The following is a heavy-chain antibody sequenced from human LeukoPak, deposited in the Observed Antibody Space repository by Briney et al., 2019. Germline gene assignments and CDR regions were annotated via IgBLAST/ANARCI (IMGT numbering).Heavy chain of an antibody. Sequence: SETLSLTCTVSGGSISSYYWSWIRQPPGKGPEWIGYIYYSGSTNYNPSLKSRVTISVDTSKNQFSLKLSSVTAADTAVYYCARGLGYSSGWDRIDPWGQGTLVTVSS. CDR1: GGSISSYY. D-gene: IGHD6-19*01. J-gene: IGHJ5*02. V-gene: IGHV4-59*01. CDR2: IYYSGST. CDR3: ARGLGYSSGWDRIDP.